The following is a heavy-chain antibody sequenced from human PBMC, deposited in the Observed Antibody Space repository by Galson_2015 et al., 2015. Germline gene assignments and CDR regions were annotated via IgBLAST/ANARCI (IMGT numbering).Heavy chain of an antibody. CDR1: GYTFTSYY. V-gene: IGHV1-46*01. CDR2: INPSGGST. D-gene: IGHD3-10*01. J-gene: IGHJ6*02. Sequence: SVKVSCKASGYTFTSYYMHWVRQAPGQGLEWMGIINPSGGSTSYAQKFQGRVTMTRDTSTSTVYMELSSLRSEDTAVYYCARGTMVRGLVTDYGMDVWGQGTTVTVSS. CDR3: ARGTMVRGLVTDYGMDV.